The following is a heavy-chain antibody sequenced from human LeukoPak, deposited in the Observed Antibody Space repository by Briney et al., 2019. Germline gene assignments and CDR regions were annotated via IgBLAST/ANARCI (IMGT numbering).Heavy chain of an antibody. V-gene: IGHV3-23*01. CDR3: AKASAMIVVVSKHFDY. CDR1: GFTFSSYA. D-gene: IGHD3-22*01. J-gene: IGHJ4*02. Sequence: GGSLRLSCAASGFTFSSYAMSWVRQAPGKGLEWVSAISGSGGSTYYADSVKGRFTISRDNSKDTLYLQMNSLRAEDTAVYYCAKASAMIVVVSKHFDYWGQGTLVTVSS. CDR2: ISGSGGST.